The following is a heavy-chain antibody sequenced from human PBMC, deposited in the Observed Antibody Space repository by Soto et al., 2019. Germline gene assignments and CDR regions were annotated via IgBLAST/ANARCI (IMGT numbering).Heavy chain of an antibody. J-gene: IGHJ5*02. CDR3: ARDRADYDFWSGYHDNWFDP. CDR2: INPNSGGT. CDR1: GYTFTSYA. V-gene: IGHV1-18*01. Sequence: ASVKVSCKASGYTFTSYAMHWVRQAPGQGLEWMGWINPNSGGTNYAQKLQGRVTMTTDTSTSTAYMELRSLRSDDTAVYYCARDRADYDFWSGYHDNWFDPWGQGTLVTVSS. D-gene: IGHD3-3*01.